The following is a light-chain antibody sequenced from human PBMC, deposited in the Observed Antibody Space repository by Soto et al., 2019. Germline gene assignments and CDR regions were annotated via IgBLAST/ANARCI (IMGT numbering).Light chain of an antibody. CDR2: GAS. J-gene: IGKJ4*01. V-gene: IGKV3-20*01. Sequence: EIVLTQSPGTLSLSPGERATLSCRASQSVSSSYLAWYQQKPGQAPRLLIYGASSRATGIPDRFSGSGSGTDFTLTISSLEPEDFAVYYCQQYGRPLTFGGGTKVEIK. CDR3: QQYGRPLT. CDR1: QSVSSSY.